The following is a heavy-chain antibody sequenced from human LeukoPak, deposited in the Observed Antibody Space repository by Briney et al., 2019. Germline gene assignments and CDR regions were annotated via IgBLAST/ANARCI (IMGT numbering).Heavy chain of an antibody. J-gene: IGHJ2*01. D-gene: IGHD3-3*01. CDR1: GFTFSNYW. CDR3: ARDYPRAYYDFWSGYKSGGNWYFDL. CDR2: IKQDGSEK. Sequence: QTGGSLRLSCAASGFTFSNYWMHWVRQAPGKGLEWVANIKQDGSEKYYVDSVKGRFTISRDNAKNSLYLQMNSLRAEDTAVYYCARDYPRAYYDFWSGYKSGGNWYFDLWGRGTLVTVSS. V-gene: IGHV3-7*01.